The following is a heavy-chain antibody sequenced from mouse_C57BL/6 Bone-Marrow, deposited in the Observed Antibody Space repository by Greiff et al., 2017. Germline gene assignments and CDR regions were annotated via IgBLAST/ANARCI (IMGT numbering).Heavy chain of an antibody. J-gene: IGHJ3*01. CDR1: GFTFSSYG. CDR3: ARRLLTGSY. V-gene: IGHV5-6*02. Sequence: EVMLVESGGDLVKPGGSLKLSCAASGFTFSSYGMSWVRQTPDKRLEWVATISSGGSYTYYPDSVKGRFTISRDNAKNTLHLQMSSLKSEDTAMYYCARRLLTGSYWGQGTLVTVSA. D-gene: IGHD4-1*01. CDR2: ISSGGSYT.